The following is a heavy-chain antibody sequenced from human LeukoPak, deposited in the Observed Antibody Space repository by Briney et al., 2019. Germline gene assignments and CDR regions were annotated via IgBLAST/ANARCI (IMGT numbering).Heavy chain of an antibody. CDR1: RYTVSRYA. CDR2: ARGRDDST. J-gene: IGHJ4*02. Sequence: GGSLRLSCVASRYTVSRYAMSWGRLAPGKGLEWVTDARGRDDSTFYAHSVRGRFTISRDNSRNTLYLQMDSLRAEETAVCYCAKDGYCTTVTCYGWLDYWGLGTLVTVSS. CDR3: AKDGYCTTVTCYGWLDY. V-gene: IGHV3-23*01. D-gene: IGHD2-2*03.